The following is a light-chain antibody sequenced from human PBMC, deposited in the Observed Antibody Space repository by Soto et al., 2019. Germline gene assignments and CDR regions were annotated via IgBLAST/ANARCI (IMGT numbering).Light chain of an antibody. Sequence: VLTQSRSTLSLSPGERATLSCRASQSVSLHLAWYQQKPGQAPRLLIYDASNRATGTPTRFSGSGAGTDFTLTISSLEAEDFAVYYCQQRGDTFGPGTRLDIK. CDR1: QSVSLH. CDR3: QQRGDT. J-gene: IGKJ5*01. V-gene: IGKV3-11*01. CDR2: DAS.